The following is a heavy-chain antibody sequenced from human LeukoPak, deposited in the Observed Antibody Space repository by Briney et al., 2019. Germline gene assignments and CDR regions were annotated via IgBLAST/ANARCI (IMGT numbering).Heavy chain of an antibody. J-gene: IGHJ2*01. CDR2: IGSTSYGGTP. CDR3: ARDPQADYYFDL. V-gene: IGHV3-49*04. Sequence: PGGSLRLSCTASGFTFGDYALTWVRQAPGKGLEWVAYIGSTSYGGTPEHAASVKSRFTISRDDSKGVAYLQMSSLKSEDTGLYYCARDPQADYYFDLWGRGTLVTVSS. D-gene: IGHD4-11*01. CDR1: GFTFGDYA.